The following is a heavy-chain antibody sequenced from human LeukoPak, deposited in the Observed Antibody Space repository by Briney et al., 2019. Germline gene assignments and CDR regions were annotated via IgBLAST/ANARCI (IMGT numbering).Heavy chain of an antibody. CDR3: CRDDGIDYDFWSGTTSHWFDP. Sequence: ASVKVSCKASGGTFSSYAISWVRQAPGQGLEWMGGIIPIFGTANYAQKFQGRVTITADESTSTAYMELSSLRSEDTAVYYCCRDDGIDYDFWSGTTSHWFDPWGQGTLVTVSS. J-gene: IGHJ5*02. CDR2: IIPIFGTA. V-gene: IGHV1-69*13. D-gene: IGHD3-3*01. CDR1: GGTFSSYA.